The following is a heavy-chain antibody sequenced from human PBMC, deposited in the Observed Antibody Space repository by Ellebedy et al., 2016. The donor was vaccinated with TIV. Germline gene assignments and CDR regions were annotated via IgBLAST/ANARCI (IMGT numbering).Heavy chain of an antibody. D-gene: IGHD3-22*01. CDR3: ARENYYYHSSGYYPYYFDY. CDR2: ISSSSSYI. V-gene: IGHV3-21*01. J-gene: IGHJ4*02. CDR1: GFTFSSYT. Sequence: GGSLRLSCAASGFTFSSYTMNWVRQAPGKGLEYVSSISSSSSYIYYADSVKGRFTISRDNAKNSLYLQMNSLRAEDTAVYYCARENYYYHSSGYYPYYFDYWGQGTLVTVSS.